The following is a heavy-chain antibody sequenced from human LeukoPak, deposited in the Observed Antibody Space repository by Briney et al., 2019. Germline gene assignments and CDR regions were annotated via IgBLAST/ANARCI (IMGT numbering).Heavy chain of an antibody. CDR2: INGDGSHI. Sequence: QAGGSLRLSCVASGFTFSDYWIHWVRQAPGKGLVWVSGINGDGSHINYADSVKGRFTVPRDNAKNTVHLQVNGLRAEDTAVYYCARDLRPSDHWGQGTLVTVSS. CDR3: ARDLRPSDH. J-gene: IGHJ4*02. D-gene: IGHD4-17*01. CDR1: GFTFSDYW. V-gene: IGHV3-74*01.